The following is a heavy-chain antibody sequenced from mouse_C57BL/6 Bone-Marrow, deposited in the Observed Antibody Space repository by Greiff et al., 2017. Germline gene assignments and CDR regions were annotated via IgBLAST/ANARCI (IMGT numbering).Heavy chain of an antibody. Sequence: QVQLQQPGAELVMPGASVKLSCKASGYTFTSYGMHWVKQRPGQGLEWLGEIDPSDSNTNYNQKFQGKSTLPVDQSSSTAYMQLSSLTSEDSAVYYVARDYYYEGGDYFDYWGQGTTLTVSA. CDR3: ARDYYYEGGDYFDY. CDR2: IDPSDSNT. J-gene: IGHJ2*01. D-gene: IGHD1-1*01. CDR1: GYTFTSYG. V-gene: IGHV1-69*01.